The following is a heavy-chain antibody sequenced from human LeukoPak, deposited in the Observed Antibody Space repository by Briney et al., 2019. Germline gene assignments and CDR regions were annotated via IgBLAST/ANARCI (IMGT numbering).Heavy chain of an antibody. V-gene: IGHV3-23*01. CDR2: ITATGDAT. J-gene: IGHJ4*02. D-gene: IGHD2-8*01. CDR3: AKAFGTNGYFQLPIDF. Sequence: GGSLRLSCATSGFTFNSNAMTWVRQAPGKWLDCVSAITATGDATYYADSVKGRFSIYRDNSKNTLYLQLNSLRAEDTALYYCAKAFGTNGYFQLPIDFWGQGTLVTVSS. CDR1: GFTFNSNA.